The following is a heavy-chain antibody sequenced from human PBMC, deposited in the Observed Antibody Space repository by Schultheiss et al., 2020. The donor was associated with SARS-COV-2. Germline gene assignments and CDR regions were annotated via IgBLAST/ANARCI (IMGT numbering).Heavy chain of an antibody. CDR2: ITSSSGST. CDR1: GFTFSSHG. D-gene: IGHD3-10*01. CDR3: ARERTYFLMDV. Sequence: GGSLRLSCTASGFTFSSHGFQWVRQAQGKGLEWVSGITSSSGSTYYADSVKGRLTISRDNAKNSLYLQMNSLRDEDTAVYYCARERTYFLMDVWGQGTTVTVSS. J-gene: IGHJ6*02. V-gene: IGHV3-48*02.